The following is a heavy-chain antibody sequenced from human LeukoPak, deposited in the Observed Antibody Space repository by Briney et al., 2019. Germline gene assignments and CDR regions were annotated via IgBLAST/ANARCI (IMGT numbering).Heavy chain of an antibody. CDR3: AKASSYSSSWYDLDY. CDR1: GFTFSSYG. D-gene: IGHD6-13*01. CDR2: IRYDGSNK. Sequence: GGSLRLSCAASGFTFSSYGMHWVRQAPGKGLEWVAFIRYDGSNKYYADSVKGRFTISRDNSKNTLYLQMNSLRAEDTAVYYCAKASSYSSSWYDLDYWGQGTLDTVSS. V-gene: IGHV3-30*02. J-gene: IGHJ4*02.